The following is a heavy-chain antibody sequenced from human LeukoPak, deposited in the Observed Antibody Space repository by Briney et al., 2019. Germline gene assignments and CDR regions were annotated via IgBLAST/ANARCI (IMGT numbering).Heavy chain of an antibody. D-gene: IGHD3-9*01. J-gene: IGHJ4*02. V-gene: IGHV3-9*01. CDR3: VKPTAAYDILTGYDY. Sequence: PGRSLRLSCAASGFTFDDYAMHWLRQAPGKGLEWVSGISWNSGSIGYADSVKGRFTISRDNAKNSLYLQMNSLRAEDTALYFCVKPTAAYDILTGYDYWGQGTLVTVSS. CDR2: ISWNSGSI. CDR1: GFTFDDYA.